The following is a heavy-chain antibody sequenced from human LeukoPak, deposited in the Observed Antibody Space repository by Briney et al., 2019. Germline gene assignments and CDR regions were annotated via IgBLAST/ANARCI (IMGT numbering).Heavy chain of an antibody. V-gene: IGHV4-39*01. CDR3: ARHKVRYSSGWYSRFGRTDLEEYYFDY. J-gene: IGHJ4*02. D-gene: IGHD6-19*01. CDR2: IYYSGST. Sequence: PSETLSLTCTVSGGSISSSSYYWGWIRQPPGKGLEWIGSIYYSGSTYYNPSLKSRVTISVDTSKNQFSLKLSSVTAADTAVYYCARHKVRYSSGWYSRFGRTDLEEYYFDYWGQGTLVTVSS. CDR1: GGSISSSSYY.